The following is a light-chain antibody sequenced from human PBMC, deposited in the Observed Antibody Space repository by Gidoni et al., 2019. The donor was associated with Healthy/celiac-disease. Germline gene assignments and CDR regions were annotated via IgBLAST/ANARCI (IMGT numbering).Light chain of an antibody. V-gene: IGKV1-39*01. J-gene: IGKJ1*01. Sequence: DIQMTQSPSSLSASVGDRVTITCRASQSISSYLNWYQQKPGKAPKLLIYAASSLQSGVPSRFSGSGSGTDFTLTISSLQPEDFATYYCQQSYSTPQDTLTFXXXTKVEIK. CDR1: QSISSY. CDR2: AAS. CDR3: QQSYSTPQDTLT.